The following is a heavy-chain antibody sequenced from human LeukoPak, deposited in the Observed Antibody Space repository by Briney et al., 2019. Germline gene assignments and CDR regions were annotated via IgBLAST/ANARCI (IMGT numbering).Heavy chain of an antibody. CDR2: ISSSGSTI. Sequence: GGSLRLSCAASGFTFSDYYMSWMRQAPGKGLEWVSYISSSGSTIYYADSVKGRFTISRDNAKNSLYLQMNSLRAEDTAVHYCARDPFRSTHSCMDVWGQGTTVTVSS. CDR1: GFTFSDYY. CDR3: ARDPFRSTHSCMDV. V-gene: IGHV3-11*01. J-gene: IGHJ6*02. D-gene: IGHD2-2*01.